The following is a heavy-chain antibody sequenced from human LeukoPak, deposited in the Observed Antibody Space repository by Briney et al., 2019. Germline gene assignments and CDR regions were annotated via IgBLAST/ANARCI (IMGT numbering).Heavy chain of an antibody. Sequence: GGSLRLSCAASGFTFSSDWMHWVRQAPGKGLGGVSLINNDESPTTYADSVKGRFTISRDNTKNTLYLQMNSLRAEDTAVYYCARDTIAAPGDIDYWGQGTLVTVSS. CDR1: GFTFSSDW. J-gene: IGHJ4*02. CDR2: INNDESPT. V-gene: IGHV3-74*01. D-gene: IGHD6-13*01. CDR3: ARDTIAAPGDIDY.